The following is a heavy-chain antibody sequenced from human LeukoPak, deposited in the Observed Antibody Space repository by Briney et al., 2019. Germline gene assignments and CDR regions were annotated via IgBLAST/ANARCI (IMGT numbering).Heavy chain of an antibody. D-gene: IGHD6-13*01. J-gene: IGHJ3*02. CDR2: ISTNGGST. CDR1: GFTFSDYA. Sequence: GGSLRLSCSASGFTFSDYAIHWVRQAPGKGLEYVSAISTNGGSTYYADSVKGRFTISRDNSKNTLYLQMSSLRAEDTAVYYCMKVAAAGTFNDAFDIWGQGTMVTVSS. V-gene: IGHV3-64D*09. CDR3: MKVAAAGTFNDAFDI.